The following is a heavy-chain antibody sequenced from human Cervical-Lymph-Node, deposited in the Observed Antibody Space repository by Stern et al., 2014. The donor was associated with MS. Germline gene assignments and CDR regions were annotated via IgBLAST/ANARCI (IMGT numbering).Heavy chain of an antibody. CDR3: AGNNKVLKNAFDI. V-gene: IGHV1-46*01. J-gene: IGHJ3*02. Sequence: MQLVESGAEVKKPGASVQVSCKAPGLNFTTYYIHWVRQAPGQGLERTGIITPVGGLTRSAQKCQGRVTLTRDAPTSTFSMELSSLTSEDTAVYYCAGNNKVLKNAFDIGGQGTLVTVS. CDR2: ITPVGGLT. D-gene: IGHD4/OR15-4a*01. CDR1: GLNFTTYY.